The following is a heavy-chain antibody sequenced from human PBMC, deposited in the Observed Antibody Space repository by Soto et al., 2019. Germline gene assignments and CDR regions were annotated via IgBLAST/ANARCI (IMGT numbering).Heavy chain of an antibody. V-gene: IGHV1-18*01. CDR3: VMVDVYVTPSPQGV. Sequence: QVPLVQSGAEVKNPGASVKVSCKTSGYVFTSYGIGWARQAPGQGLEWMGWINTYNGNTNYAQNLQGRVTLTTATSTSPPYMELRSPRSTDTAIYYCVMVDVYVTPSPQGVCAQRTTVNVSS. D-gene: IGHD3-16*01. CDR1: GYVFTSYG. CDR2: INTYNGNT. J-gene: IGHJ6*02.